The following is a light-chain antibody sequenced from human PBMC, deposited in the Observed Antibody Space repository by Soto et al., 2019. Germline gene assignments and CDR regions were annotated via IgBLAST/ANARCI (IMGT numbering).Light chain of an antibody. CDR3: QKYNSAPLT. CDR1: QGISNF. CDR2: AAS. V-gene: IGKV1-27*01. J-gene: IGKJ4*01. Sequence: DIQMTQSPSSLSVSVGDRVTFTCRASQGISNFLAWFQQKPGKVPKLLIYAASTLQSGVPSRFSGSGSGTDFILTISSLQPEDVAVYYCQKYNSAPLTFGGGTKVDIK.